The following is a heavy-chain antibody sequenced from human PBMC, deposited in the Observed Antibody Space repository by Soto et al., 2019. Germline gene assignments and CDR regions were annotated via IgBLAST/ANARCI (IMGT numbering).Heavy chain of an antibody. CDR3: ARGPMESGGYGMDV. CDR2: MNPHSGNT. J-gene: IGHJ6*02. CDR1: GYTFTSYD. Sequence: QVQLVQSGAEVKKPGASVKVSCKASGYTFTSYDINWVRQATGQGLEWMGWMNPHSGNTGYAQKFQGSVTLTRNTSIGTAYMELTSLGSEDTAVYYCARGPMESGGYGMDVWGQGTTVTVSS. D-gene: IGHD3-10*01. V-gene: IGHV1-8*01.